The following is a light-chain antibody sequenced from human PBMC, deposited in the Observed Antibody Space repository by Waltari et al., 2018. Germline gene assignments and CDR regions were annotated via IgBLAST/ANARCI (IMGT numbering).Light chain of an antibody. V-gene: IGLV3-19*01. CDR2: GKN. CDR3: HSRDSSGDVV. CDR1: SLRNCY. Sequence: SSELTQDPAVSVALGQTGGSTSQGDSLRNCYVSWFHPEPGQAPALVIYGKNNRPSGIPDRFSASSSGSTASLTIIGAQAEDEADYYCHSRDSSGDVVIGGGTKLTVV. J-gene: IGLJ2*01.